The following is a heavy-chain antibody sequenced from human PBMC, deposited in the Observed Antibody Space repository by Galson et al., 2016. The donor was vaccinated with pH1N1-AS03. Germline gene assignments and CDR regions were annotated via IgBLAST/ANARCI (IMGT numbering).Heavy chain of an antibody. CDR3: AGDRHYDSSGRYFYESEH. V-gene: IGHV1-69*13. D-gene: IGHD3-22*01. CDR2: VHPIFGTP. J-gene: IGHJ4*02. Sequence: SVKVSCKASGGTFGNYAISWMRQAPGQGLEWMGGVHPIFGTPSYAQKFQGRLTVTADDSTSAAYMELSSLTSEETAIYYCAGDRHYDSSGRYFYESEHWGQGTLVIVSS. CDR1: GGTFGNYA.